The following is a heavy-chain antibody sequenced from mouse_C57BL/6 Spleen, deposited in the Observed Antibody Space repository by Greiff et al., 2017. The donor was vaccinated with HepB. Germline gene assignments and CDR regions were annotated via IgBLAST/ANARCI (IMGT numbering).Heavy chain of an antibody. V-gene: IGHV1-66*01. CDR1: GYSFTSYY. CDR3: ARSGPIYYGDY. Sequence: VQLVESGPELVKPGASVKISCKASGYSFTSYYIHWVKQRPGQGLEWIGWIYPGSGNTKYNEKFKGKATLTADTSSSTAYMQLSSLTSEDSAVYYCARSGPIYYGDYWGQGTTLTVSS. J-gene: IGHJ2*01. CDR2: IYPGSGNT. D-gene: IGHD2-1*01.